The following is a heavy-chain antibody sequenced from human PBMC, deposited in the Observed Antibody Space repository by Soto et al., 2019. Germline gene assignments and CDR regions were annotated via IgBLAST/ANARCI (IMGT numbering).Heavy chain of an antibody. CDR2: IYYNGDT. CDR3: ARHREI. Sequence: QVRLQESGPGLVKPSETLSLTCTVSGGSITSSYWSWIRQPPGRGLEWIGYIYYNGDTNYNPSLKSRVTISLDTSKNQFSLRVNSLTAADTAVYYCARHREIWGQGTMVTVSS. J-gene: IGHJ3*02. CDR1: GGSITSSY. V-gene: IGHV4-59*08.